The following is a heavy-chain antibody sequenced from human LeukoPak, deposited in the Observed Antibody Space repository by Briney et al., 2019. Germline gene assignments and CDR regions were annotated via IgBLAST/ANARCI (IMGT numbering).Heavy chain of an antibody. CDR1: GYTFTGYY. V-gene: IGHV1-2*02. CDR3: ARVLKGRAPFDY. J-gene: IGHJ4*02. Sequence: EASVKVSCKASGYTFTGYYMHWVRQAPGQGLEWMGWINPNSGGTNYAQKFQGRVTMTRDTAISTAYMELSRLRSDDTAVYYCARVLKGRAPFDYWGQGTLVTVSS. CDR2: INPNSGGT.